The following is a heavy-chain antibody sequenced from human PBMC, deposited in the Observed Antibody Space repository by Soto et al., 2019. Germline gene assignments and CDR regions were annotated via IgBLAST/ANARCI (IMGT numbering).Heavy chain of an antibody. J-gene: IGHJ5*02. D-gene: IGHD6-13*01. CDR2: ISASGVST. CDR3: ANSASSSWYWFDP. V-gene: IGHV3-23*01. CDR1: GFTFSNFA. Sequence: PGGSLRLSCAASGFTFSNFAMTWVRQAPGKGLEWVSAISASGVSTYYADSVKGRFTISRDNSKSTLFLQMNSLRAEDTAVYYCANSASSSWYWFDPWGQGTLVTVSS.